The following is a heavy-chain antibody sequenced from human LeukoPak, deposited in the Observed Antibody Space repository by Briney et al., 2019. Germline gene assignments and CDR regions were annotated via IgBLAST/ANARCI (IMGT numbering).Heavy chain of an antibody. J-gene: IGHJ4*02. CDR1: GDSISTYY. Sequence: SETLSLTCTVSGDSISTYYWSWIRQPPGKGLEWIGYIHYSGSTNYNPSLRSRVTISVDTSKNQFSLKLSSATAADTAVYFCARRAINSVMFDYWGQETLVTVSS. V-gene: IGHV4-59*08. CDR3: ARRAINSVMFDY. D-gene: IGHD3-16*01. CDR2: IHYSGST.